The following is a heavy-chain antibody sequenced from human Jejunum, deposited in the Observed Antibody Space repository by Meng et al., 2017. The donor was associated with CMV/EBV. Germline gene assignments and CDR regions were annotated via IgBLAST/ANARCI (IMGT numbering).Heavy chain of an antibody. CDR2: IHNSGST. Sequence: SGSHYWNWIRQPPGRGLEWIGCIHNSGSTNYNPSLKSRVTISVDTSKNQFSLKLRSVTAADTAVYYCARQNIYGNYYYYYGMDFWGQGTTVTVSS. CDR3: ARQNIYGNYYYYYGMDF. D-gene: IGHD5-18*01. V-gene: IGHV4-61*07. CDR1: SGSHY. J-gene: IGHJ6*02.